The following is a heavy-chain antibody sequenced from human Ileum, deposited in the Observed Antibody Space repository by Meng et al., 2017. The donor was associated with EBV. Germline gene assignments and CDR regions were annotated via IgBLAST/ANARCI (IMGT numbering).Heavy chain of an antibody. CDR3: AGSTPAAVEGRWFDP. CDR2: LSGTGATT. J-gene: IGHJ5*02. D-gene: IGHD6-13*01. V-gene: IGHV3-23*01. CDR1: GFKFNIYA. Sequence: EVKLLESGGGVVQPGGSLRLSCTGSGFKFNIYAMTWVRQAPGKGLEWVSTLSGTGATTYYADSVKGRFTISRDNSKNTLFLQMNSLSAEDTALYYCAGSTPAAVEGRWFDPWGQGTMVTVS.